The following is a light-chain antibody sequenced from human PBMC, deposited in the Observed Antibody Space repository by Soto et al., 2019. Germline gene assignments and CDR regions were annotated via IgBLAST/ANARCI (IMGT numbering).Light chain of an antibody. Sequence: QPVLTQPASVSGSPGQSITISCTGTSSDVGGYNYVSWYQQHPGKAPKLMIYEVSNRPSGVSNRFSGSKSGNTASLTISGLQAEDEADYYCSSYTSSSTQAFGGGTKLTVL. CDR3: SSYTSSSTQA. J-gene: IGLJ2*01. CDR1: SSDVGGYNY. CDR2: EVS. V-gene: IGLV2-14*01.